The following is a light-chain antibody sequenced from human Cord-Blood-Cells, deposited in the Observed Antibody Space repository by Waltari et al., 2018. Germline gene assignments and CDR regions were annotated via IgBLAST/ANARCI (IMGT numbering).Light chain of an antibody. CDR2: EVS. V-gene: IGLV2-14*01. CDR1: SSDVGGYNY. J-gene: IGLJ3*02. CDR3: SSYTSSSTWV. Sequence: QSALTQPASVSGSPGQSLTISCTGTSSDVGGYNYVPWYQQHPGKAPKLMIYEVSNRPSGVSNRFSGSKSGNTASLTISGLQAEDEADCYCSSYTSSSTWVFGGGTKLTVL.